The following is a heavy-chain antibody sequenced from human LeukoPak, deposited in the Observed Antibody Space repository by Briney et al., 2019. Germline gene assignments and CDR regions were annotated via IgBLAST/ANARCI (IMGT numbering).Heavy chain of an antibody. CDR1: GFTFSSFA. Sequence: PGGSLRLSCAASGFTFSSFAMTWVRQAPGKGLEWVSGFDGNGPNTYYADSVKGRWTNSRDNSRNTLYLEMNSLRAEDTAVYYCARDYHYYDSSGYYYHYFDYWGQGTLVTVSS. CDR3: ARDYHYYDSSGYYYHYFDY. CDR2: FDGNGPNT. V-gene: IGHV3-23*01. D-gene: IGHD3-22*01. J-gene: IGHJ4*02.